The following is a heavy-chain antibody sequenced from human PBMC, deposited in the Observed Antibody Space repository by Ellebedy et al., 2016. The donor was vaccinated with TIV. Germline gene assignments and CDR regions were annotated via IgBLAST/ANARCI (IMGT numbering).Heavy chain of an antibody. CDR2: ISAYNGDA. V-gene: IGHV1-18*01. J-gene: IGHJ5*02. Sequence: AASVKVSCKASAYTFTSYGINWVRQAPGQGLEWMGWISAYNGDANYAQNVRGRLTMTTDTSTTTAYMDLRSLRSDDTAVYYCARDRDGLTGFANWFDPWGQGTLVTVSS. CDR3: ARDRDGLTGFANWFDP. D-gene: IGHD3-9*01. CDR1: AYTFTSYG.